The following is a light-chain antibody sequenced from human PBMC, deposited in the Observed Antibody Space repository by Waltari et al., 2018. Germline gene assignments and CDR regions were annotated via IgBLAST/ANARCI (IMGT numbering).Light chain of an antibody. CDR2: DGA. CDR1: QSVSSN. V-gene: IGKV3-11*01. Sequence: ELVLTPSPAILSLSPGERATLSSRSSQSVSSNLLAWYQQRPGQAPRLLINDGAKRATGVPARFSGGGSGTDFTLTISSLEPEDVAVYYCQQRSAWPPSFTFGQGTKLEIK. CDR3: QQRSAWPPSFT. J-gene: IGKJ2*01.